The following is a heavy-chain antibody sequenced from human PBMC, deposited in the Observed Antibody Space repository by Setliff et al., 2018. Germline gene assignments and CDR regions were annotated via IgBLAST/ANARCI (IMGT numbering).Heavy chain of an antibody. D-gene: IGHD3-22*01. Sequence: LRLSCAASGFTFSRYSMNWVRQAPGKGLEWVSSISSSSSYIYYADSVKGRFTISRDNAKNSLYLQMNSLRAEDTAVYYCARDQVGSSGYYQWGFYFYYMDVWGKGTTVTVSS. CDR1: GFTFSRYS. V-gene: IGHV3-21*01. CDR2: ISSSSSYI. CDR3: ARDQVGSSGYYQWGFYFYYMDV. J-gene: IGHJ6*03.